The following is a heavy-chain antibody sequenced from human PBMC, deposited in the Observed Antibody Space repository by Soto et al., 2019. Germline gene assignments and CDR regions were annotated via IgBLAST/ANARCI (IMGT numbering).Heavy chain of an antibody. CDR3: AKRATTVPTPGNYFDC. Sequence: GVSLRLSCVASGFSFSDYSMTWVRQAPGRGLEWVSTLTRTGTTFYADSVKGRFTISRDNSKNTLSLQMYNLRAEDSARYYCAKRATTVPTPGNYFDCWGQGTLVTVSS. V-gene: IGHV3-23*01. J-gene: IGHJ4*02. CDR1: GFSFSDYS. D-gene: IGHD2-15*01. CDR2: LTRTGTT.